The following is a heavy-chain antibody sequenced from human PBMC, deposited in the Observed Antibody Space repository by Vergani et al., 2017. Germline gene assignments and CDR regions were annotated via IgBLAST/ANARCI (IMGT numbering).Heavy chain of an antibody. CDR1: GFTFSNAW. Sequence: EVQLVESGGGLVKPGGSLRLSCAASGFTFSNAWMSWVRQAPGKGLEWVGRIKSKTDGGTTDYAAPVKGRFTISRDDSKNTLYLQMNSLKTEDTAVYYCTTDLGYYVSXGYYYMNWTEYFQHWSQGTLVTVSS. CDR3: TTDLGYYVSXGYYYMNWTEYFQH. D-gene: IGHD3-22*01. CDR2: IKSKTDGGTT. J-gene: IGHJ1*01. V-gene: IGHV3-15*01.